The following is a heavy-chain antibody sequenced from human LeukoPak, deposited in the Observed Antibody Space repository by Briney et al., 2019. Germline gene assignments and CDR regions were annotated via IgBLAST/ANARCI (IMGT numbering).Heavy chain of an antibody. CDR1: GSTFSSYA. D-gene: IGHD1-14*01. CDR2: ISGSGGST. Sequence: PGGSLRLSCAASGSTFSSYAMSWVRQAPGKGLEWVSAISGSGGSTYYADSVKGRFTISRDNSKNTLYLQMNSLRAEDTAVYYCGSNRGTYYYYYYMDVWGKGTTVTVSS. CDR3: GSNRGTYYYYYYMDV. V-gene: IGHV3-23*01. J-gene: IGHJ6*03.